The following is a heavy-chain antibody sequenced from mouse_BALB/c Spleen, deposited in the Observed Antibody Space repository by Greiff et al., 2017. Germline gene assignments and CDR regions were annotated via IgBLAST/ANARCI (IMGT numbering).Heavy chain of an antibody. CDR1: GYTFTSYW. D-gene: IGHD2-4*01. Sequence: QVQLQQPGAELVRPGASVKLSCKASGYTFTSYWINWVKQRPGQGLEWIGNIYPSDSYTNYNQKFKDKATLTVDKSSSTAYMQLSSPTSEDSAVYYCTRSNYDYDGDYWGQGTTLTVSS. CDR2: IYPSDSYT. J-gene: IGHJ2*01. CDR3: TRSNYDYDGDY. V-gene: IGHV1-69*02.